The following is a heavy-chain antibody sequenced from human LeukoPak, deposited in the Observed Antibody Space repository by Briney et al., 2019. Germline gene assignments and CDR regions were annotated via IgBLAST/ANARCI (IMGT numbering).Heavy chain of an antibody. V-gene: IGHV4-59*01. CDR1: GDSISSYY. Sequence: SETLSLTCTVSGDSISSYYWSWIRQPPGKGLEWIGYIYYSGSTNYNPSLKSRVTISVDTSKNQFSLKLSSVTAADTAVYYCARVGSRGYDFWSGLNAFDIWGQGTMVTVSS. J-gene: IGHJ3*02. D-gene: IGHD3-3*01. CDR2: IYYSGST. CDR3: ARVGSRGYDFWSGLNAFDI.